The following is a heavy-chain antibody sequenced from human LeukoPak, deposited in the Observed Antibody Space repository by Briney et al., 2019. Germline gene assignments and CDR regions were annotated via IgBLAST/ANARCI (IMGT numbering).Heavy chain of an antibody. J-gene: IGHJ4*02. Sequence: ASVKVSCKASGGTFSSYAISWVRQAPGQGLEWMGGIIPIFGTANYAQKFQGRVTITADESTSTAYMELSSLRSEDTAVYYCASNPLGQLVLGCWGQGTLVTVSS. CDR2: IIPIFGTA. CDR1: GGTFSSYA. CDR3: ASNPLGQLVLGC. V-gene: IGHV1-69*13. D-gene: IGHD6-6*01.